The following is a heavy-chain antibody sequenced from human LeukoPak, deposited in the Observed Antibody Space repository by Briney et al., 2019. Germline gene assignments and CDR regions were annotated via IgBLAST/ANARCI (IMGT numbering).Heavy chain of an antibody. Sequence: GGSLRLSCAASGFTFSAYDMSWVRQAPGTGLEWVSSIGDGGQWTRYADFVQGRFTISRDNSKSTLYLQMNSLRAEDTAVYYCAVGATTDFDYWGQGTLVTVSS. CDR3: AVGATTDFDY. D-gene: IGHD1-26*01. CDR2: IGDGGQWT. J-gene: IGHJ4*02. CDR1: GFTFSAYD. V-gene: IGHV3-23*01.